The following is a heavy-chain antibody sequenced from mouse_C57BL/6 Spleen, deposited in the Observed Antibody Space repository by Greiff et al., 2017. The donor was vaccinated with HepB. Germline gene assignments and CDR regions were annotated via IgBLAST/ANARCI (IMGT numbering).Heavy chain of an antibody. Sequence: QVQLKEPGAELVKPGASVKMSCKASGYTFTSYWITWVKQRPGQGLEWIGDIYPGSGSTNYNEKFKSKATLTVDTSSSTAYMQLSSLTSEDSAVYYCARGPSSYYGSSYYAYWGQGTLVTVSA. D-gene: IGHD1-1*01. V-gene: IGHV1-55*01. CDR3: ARGPSSYYGSSYYAY. J-gene: IGHJ3*01. CDR1: GYTFTSYW. CDR2: IYPGSGST.